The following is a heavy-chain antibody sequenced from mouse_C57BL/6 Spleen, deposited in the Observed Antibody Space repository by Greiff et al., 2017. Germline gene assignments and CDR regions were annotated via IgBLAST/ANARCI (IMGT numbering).Heavy chain of an antibody. D-gene: IGHD2-3*01. V-gene: IGHV5-6*01. Sequence: EVHLVESGGDLVKPGGSLKLSCAASGFTFSSYGMSWVRQTPDKRLEWVATISSGGSYTYYPDSVKGRFTISRDNAKNTLYLQMSSLKSEDTAMYYCARHEEVSYEGLYYFDYWGQGTTLTVSS. J-gene: IGHJ2*01. CDR1: GFTFSSYG. CDR2: ISSGGSYT. CDR3: ARHEEVSYEGLYYFDY.